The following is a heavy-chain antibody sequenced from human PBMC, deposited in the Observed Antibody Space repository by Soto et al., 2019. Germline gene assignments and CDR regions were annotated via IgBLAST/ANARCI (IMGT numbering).Heavy chain of an antibody. J-gene: IGHJ6*02. Sequence: EVQLVETGGGLIQPGGSLRLSCAASGFTVSSNYMSWVRQAPGKGLEWVSVIYSGGNTYYADSVRGRFTISRDNVKNTLYLQMKSLRAEDTAVYYCARDPPATRHGMDVWGQGTTVTVSS. CDR2: IYSGGNT. CDR3: ARDPPATRHGMDV. CDR1: GFTVSSNY. V-gene: IGHV3-53*02.